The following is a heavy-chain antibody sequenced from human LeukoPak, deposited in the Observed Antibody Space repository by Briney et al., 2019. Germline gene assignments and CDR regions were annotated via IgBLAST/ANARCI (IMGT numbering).Heavy chain of an antibody. D-gene: IGHD3-10*02. CDR2: TYYRSKWYY. J-gene: IGHJ6*02. V-gene: IGHV6-1*01. CDR3: TRGCSTDSRGHYYGMDV. Sequence: SQTLSLTCAISGDSFSSNSAAWNWIRQSPSRGLEWLGRTYYRSKWYYDYAVSVKSRITINPGTSKNQFSLHLNSVSPDDTAVYYCTRGCSTDSRGHYYGMDVWGQGTTVTVSS. CDR1: GDSFSSNSAA.